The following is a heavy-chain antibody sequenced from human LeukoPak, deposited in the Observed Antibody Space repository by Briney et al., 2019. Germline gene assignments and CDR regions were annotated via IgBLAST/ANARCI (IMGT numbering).Heavy chain of an antibody. D-gene: IGHD1-26*01. J-gene: IGHJ6*03. V-gene: IGHV1-8*01. CDR2: INPNSGNT. CDR3: ARAKRELPPYYYYMDV. Sequence: VASVKVSCKASGYTFTSYDINWVRQATGQGLEWMGWINPNSGNTGYAQKFQGRVTMTRNTSISTAYMELSSLRSEDTAVYYCARAKRELPPYYYYMDVWGKGTTVTVSS. CDR1: GYTFTSYD.